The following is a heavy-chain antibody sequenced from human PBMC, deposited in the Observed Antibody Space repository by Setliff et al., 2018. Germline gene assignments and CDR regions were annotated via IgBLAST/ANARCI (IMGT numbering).Heavy chain of an antibody. CDR2: IYAGDSDT. J-gene: IGHJ5*02. CDR3: ASQKSTGAGNNWFDP. CDR1: GFSFTDFW. Sequence: LGESLTISCKGSGFSFTDFWIGWVRQMPGKGLEWMGIIYAGDSDTRYNPSFQGRVTMSADKSINTAYLQWSSLKASDTAIYYCASQKSTGAGNNWFDPWGQGTLVTVSS. V-gene: IGHV5-51*01.